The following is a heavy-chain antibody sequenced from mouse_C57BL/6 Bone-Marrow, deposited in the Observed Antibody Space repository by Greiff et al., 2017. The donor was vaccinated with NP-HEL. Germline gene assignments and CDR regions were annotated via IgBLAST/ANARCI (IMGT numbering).Heavy chain of an antibody. CDR2: IDPNSGGT. CDR3: ARTYYYGSTLYFDV. J-gene: IGHJ1*03. Sequence: QVQLKQPGAELVKPGASVKLSCKASGYTFTSYWMHWVKQRPGRGLEWTGRIDPNSGGTKYNEKFKSKATLTVDKPSSTAYMQLSSLTSEDSAVYYCARTYYYGSTLYFDVWGTGTTVTVSS. CDR1: GYTFTSYW. V-gene: IGHV1-72*01. D-gene: IGHD1-1*01.